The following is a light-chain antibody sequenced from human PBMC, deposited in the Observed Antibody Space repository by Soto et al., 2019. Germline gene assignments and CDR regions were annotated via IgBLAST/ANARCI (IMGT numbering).Light chain of an antibody. J-gene: IGLJ1*01. V-gene: IGLV3-1*01. CDR1: KLGDKY. CDR2: QDS. CDR3: QAWDSSTGV. Sequence: SYELTQPPSVSVSPGQTASITCSGDKLGDKYASWYQQKPGQSPVLVIYQDSKRPSGIPERFSGSNSGNTVTLTISGTQAMDEADYYCQAWDSSTGVFGTGTKVTVL.